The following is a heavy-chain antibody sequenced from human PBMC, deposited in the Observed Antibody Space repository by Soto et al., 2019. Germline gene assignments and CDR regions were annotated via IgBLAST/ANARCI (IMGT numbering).Heavy chain of an antibody. J-gene: IGHJ6*03. D-gene: IGHD6-13*01. Sequence: QLQLQESGPGLVKPSETLSLTCTVSGGSISSSSYYWGWIRQPPGKGLEWIGSIYYSGSTYYNPFPKSRVTITVDTSKNQFSLKLSSVTAADTAVYYWARRIAAAASYYYYYMDVWGKGTTVTVSS. CDR1: GGSISSSSYY. CDR3: ARRIAAAASYYYYYMDV. CDR2: IYYSGST. V-gene: IGHV4-39*01.